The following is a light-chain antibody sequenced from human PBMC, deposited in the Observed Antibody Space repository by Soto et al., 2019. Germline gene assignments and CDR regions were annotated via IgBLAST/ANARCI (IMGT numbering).Light chain of an antibody. Sequence: QSVLTQPPSVSGAPGQTVTISCTGSSSNIGAGFKVHWYQQLPETAPTLLIFNNYNRPSGVSDRFSGSNSGTSASLAINGLQASDEADYYCQTYDGSLSDYVFGTGTKVTVL. CDR2: NNY. CDR1: SSNIGAGFK. J-gene: IGLJ1*01. CDR3: QTYDGSLSDYV. V-gene: IGLV1-40*01.